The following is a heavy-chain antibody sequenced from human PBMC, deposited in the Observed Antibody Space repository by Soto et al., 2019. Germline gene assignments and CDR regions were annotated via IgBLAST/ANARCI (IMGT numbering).Heavy chain of an antibody. CDR3: ARDRTAVAGYYYYYYYGMDV. CDR2: ISYDGSNK. J-gene: IGHJ6*02. D-gene: IGHD6-19*01. Sequence: PGGSLRLSCAASGFTFSSYAMHWVRQAPGKGLEWVAVISYDGSNKYYADSVKGRFTISRDNSKNTLYLQMNSLRAEDTAVYYCARDRTAVAGYYYYYYYGMDVWGQGTTVTVSS. V-gene: IGHV3-30-3*01. CDR1: GFTFSSYA.